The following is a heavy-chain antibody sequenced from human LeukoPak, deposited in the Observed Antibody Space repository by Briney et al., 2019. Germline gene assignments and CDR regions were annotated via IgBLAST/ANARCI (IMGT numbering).Heavy chain of an antibody. CDR3: ASIAARLGGDY. CDR2: INSDGSST. D-gene: IGHD6-6*01. J-gene: IGHJ4*02. Sequence: GGSLRLSCAASGFTFSSYWMHWVRQAPGKGLVWDSRINSDGSSTSYADSVKGRFTTSRDNAKNTLYLQMNSLRAEDTAVYYCASIAARLGGDYWGQGTLVTVSS. V-gene: IGHV3-74*01. CDR1: GFTFSSYW.